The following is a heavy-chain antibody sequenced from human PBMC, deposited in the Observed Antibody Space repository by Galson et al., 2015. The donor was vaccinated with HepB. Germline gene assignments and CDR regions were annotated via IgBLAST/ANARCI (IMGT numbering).Heavy chain of an antibody. D-gene: IGHD3-10*01. V-gene: IGHV3-7*05. CDR1: EFILSMYW. J-gene: IGHJ6*02. CDR3: ARVKRGEWYSFYYNGMDV. CDR2: IKEDGSEE. Sequence: SLRLSCAASEFILSMYWMNWVRQAPGKGLEWVANIKEDGSEENYVDSVKGRFTISRDNAKNSLYLQMNSLRAEDTAVYYCARVKRGEWYSFYYNGMDVWGQGTTVTVSS.